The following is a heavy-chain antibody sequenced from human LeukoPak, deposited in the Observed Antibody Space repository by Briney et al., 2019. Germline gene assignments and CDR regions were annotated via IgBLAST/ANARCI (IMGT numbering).Heavy chain of an antibody. Sequence: PSETLSLTCTVSGGSISGYYWSWIRQPPGKGLEWIGYIYYSGSTNYNPSLKSRVTISVDTSKNQFSLKLNSVTAADTAVYHCARTTGHSDYWGQGTLVTVSS. D-gene: IGHD1-1*01. J-gene: IGHJ4*02. V-gene: IGHV4-59*01. CDR2: IYYSGST. CDR3: ARTTGHSDY. CDR1: GGSISGYY.